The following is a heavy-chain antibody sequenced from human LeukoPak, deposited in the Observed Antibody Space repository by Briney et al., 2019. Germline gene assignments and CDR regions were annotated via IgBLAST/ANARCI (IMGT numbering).Heavy chain of an antibody. CDR3: ARRSIAAAATKNWFDP. J-gene: IGHJ5*02. V-gene: IGHV4-30-2*01. CDR2: IYHSGST. Sequence: SQTLSLTCAVSGGSISSGGYSWSWIRQPPGKGLEWIGYIYHSGSTYYNPSLKSRVTISVDKSKNQFSLKLSSVTAADTAVYYCARRSIAAAATKNWFDPWGQGTLVTVSS. D-gene: IGHD6-13*01. CDR1: GGSISSGGYS.